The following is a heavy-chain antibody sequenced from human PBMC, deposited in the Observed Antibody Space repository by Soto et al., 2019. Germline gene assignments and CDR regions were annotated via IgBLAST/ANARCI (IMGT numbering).Heavy chain of an antibody. V-gene: IGHV1-8*01. Sequence: ASVKVSCKASGYTFASYDINWVRQATGQGLEWMGWMNPNSGNTGYAQKFQGRVTMTRNTSISTAYMELSSLRSEDTAVYYCAQDTYYYSSSGYYVFDIWGKGTMVTVSS. CDR2: MNPNSGNT. CDR3: AQDTYYYSSSGYYVFDI. CDR1: GYTFASYD. J-gene: IGHJ3*02. D-gene: IGHD3-22*01.